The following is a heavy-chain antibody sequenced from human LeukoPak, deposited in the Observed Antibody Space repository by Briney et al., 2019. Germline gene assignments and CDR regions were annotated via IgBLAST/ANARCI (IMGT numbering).Heavy chain of an antibody. Sequence: GESLKISCKGFGYSFTSYWIGWVRQMPGKGLEWMGIIYPGDSDTRYSPSFQGQVTISADKSISTAYLQWSSLKASYTAIYYCARRDSETKDLDYWGQGTLVTVSS. V-gene: IGHV5-51*01. CDR2: IYPGDSDT. J-gene: IGHJ4*02. CDR1: GYSFTSYW. CDR3: ARRDSETKDLDY. D-gene: IGHD2-15*01.